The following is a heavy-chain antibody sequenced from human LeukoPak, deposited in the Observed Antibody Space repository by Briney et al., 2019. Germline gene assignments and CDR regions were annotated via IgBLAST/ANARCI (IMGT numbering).Heavy chain of an antibody. Sequence: GESLRISCKGSGYSFTSYWISWVRQMPGKGLEWMGRIDPSDSYTNSSPSFQSHVTISADKSISTAYLQWSSLKASDTAMYYCARHALEIPGYSSSWEHFQHWGQGTLVTVSS. V-gene: IGHV5-10-1*01. CDR2: IDPSDSYT. CDR1: GYSFTSYW. J-gene: IGHJ1*01. D-gene: IGHD6-13*01. CDR3: ARHALEIPGYSSSWEHFQH.